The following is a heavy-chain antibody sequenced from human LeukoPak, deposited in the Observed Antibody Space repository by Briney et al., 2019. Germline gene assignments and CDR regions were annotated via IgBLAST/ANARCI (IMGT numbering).Heavy chain of an antibody. J-gene: IGHJ4*02. Sequence: PGGSLRLSCAASGFTFSSYSMNSVRQAPGKGLGWVSSISSSSSYIYYADSVKGRFTISRDNAKNSLYLQMNSLRAEDTAVYYCARVGDSSGYYFSYWGQGTLVTVSS. V-gene: IGHV3-21*04. CDR3: ARVGDSSGYYFSY. CDR1: GFTFSSYS. CDR2: ISSSSSYI. D-gene: IGHD3-22*01.